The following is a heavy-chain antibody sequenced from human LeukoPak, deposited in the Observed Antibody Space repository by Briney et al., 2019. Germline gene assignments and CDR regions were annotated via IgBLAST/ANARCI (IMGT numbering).Heavy chain of an antibody. CDR2: ISGSGTNT. Sequence: GGSLRLSCAASGFTFSSYAMNWVRQAPGKGLEWVSGISGSGTNTYYADSVKGRFTISRDNSKNTLYMQMNSLRAEDTAVYYCAKDKGYLSGSGPFDYWGQGTLVTVSS. CDR1: GFTFSSYA. V-gene: IGHV3-23*01. CDR3: AKDKGYLSGSGPFDY. D-gene: IGHD3-10*01. J-gene: IGHJ4*02.